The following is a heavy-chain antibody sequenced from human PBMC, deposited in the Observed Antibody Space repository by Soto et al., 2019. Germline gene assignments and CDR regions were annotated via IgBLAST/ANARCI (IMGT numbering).Heavy chain of an antibody. CDR3: ARQNYYSGMDV. CDR2: ISAYNGNT. V-gene: IGHV1-18*01. Sequence: ASVKVSCKASGYTFTSYFITGVRQAPGQGLEWMGWISAYNGNTNYAQMLQGRVTMTTDTSTATAYMEMRSLGSDDTAVYYCARQNYYSGMDVWGQGTTVTVSS. J-gene: IGHJ6*02. CDR1: GYTFTSYF.